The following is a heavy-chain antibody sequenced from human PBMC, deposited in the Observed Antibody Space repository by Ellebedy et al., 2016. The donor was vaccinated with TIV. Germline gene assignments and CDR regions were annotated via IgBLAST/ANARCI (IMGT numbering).Heavy chain of an antibody. D-gene: IGHD5-18*01. CDR1: GGPFSSYA. CDR2: ISAYNGNT. V-gene: IGHV1-18*01. CDR3: AKGRGAIQLWSSNRYNWFDP. J-gene: IGHJ5*02. Sequence: AASVKVSCKASGGPFSSYAISWVRQAPEQGLEWMGWISAYNGNTNYAQKLQGRVTMTTDTSTSTAYMGLRSLSSDDTAVYYWAKGRGAIQLWSSNRYNWFDPWGQGTLVTVSS.